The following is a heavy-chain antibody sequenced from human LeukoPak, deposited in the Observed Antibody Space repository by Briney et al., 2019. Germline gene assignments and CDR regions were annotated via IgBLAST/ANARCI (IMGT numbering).Heavy chain of an antibody. J-gene: IGHJ5*02. CDR2: ISSDGSDT. CDR3: VCLAIFWTGIDP. V-gene: IGHV3-74*01. Sequence: GGSLRLSCVASGFTFSNFYMHWVRQVPGKGLVWVSRISSDGSDTTYADSVKGRFTISRDNTKNILFLQMNSLRTEDTAVYYCVCLAIFWTGIDPWGQGTLVTVSS. CDR1: GFTFSNFY. D-gene: IGHD3/OR15-3a*01.